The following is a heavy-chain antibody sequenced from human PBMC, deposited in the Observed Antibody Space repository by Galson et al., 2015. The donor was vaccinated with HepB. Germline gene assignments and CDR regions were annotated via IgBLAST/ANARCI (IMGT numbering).Heavy chain of an antibody. CDR2: MNPNSGNT. J-gene: IGHJ4*02. Sequence: SVKVSCKASGYTFTSYDINWVRQATGQGLEWMGWMNPNSGNTGYAQKFQGRVTMTRNTSISTAYMELSSLRSEDTAVYYCARFGGGYCTNGVCPTYYFDYWGQGTLVTVPS. D-gene: IGHD2-8*01. V-gene: IGHV1-8*01. CDR1: GYTFTSYD. CDR3: ARFGGGYCTNGVCPTYYFDY.